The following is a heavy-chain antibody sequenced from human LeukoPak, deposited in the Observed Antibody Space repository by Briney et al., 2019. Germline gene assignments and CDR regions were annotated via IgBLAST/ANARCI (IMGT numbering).Heavy chain of an antibody. CDR3: ARGLGGTGFDY. D-gene: IGHD1-1*01. CDR1: GFTFSSYD. Sequence: GGSLRLSCAASGFTFSSYDMHWVRQATGKGLEWVSAIGTAGDTYYPGSVKKRFTISRENGKNSLYLQMKRLRAGETAVSYCARGLGGTGFDYWGQGTLVTVSS. V-gene: IGHV3-13*01. CDR2: IGTAGDT. J-gene: IGHJ4*02.